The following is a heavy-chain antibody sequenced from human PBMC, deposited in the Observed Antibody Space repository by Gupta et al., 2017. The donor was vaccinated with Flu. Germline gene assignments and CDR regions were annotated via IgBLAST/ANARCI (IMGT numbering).Heavy chain of an antibody. J-gene: IGHJ4*02. D-gene: IGHD3-10*01. V-gene: IGHV3-11*01. CDR3: ARDRGNLGGRFDY. CDR2: IMRNGKTA. Sequence: RQSPRKVLGWLSYIMRNGKTAYYAGSVKGRFTIARDNAKNSMCLQMNSLRAEDTAMYYCARDRGNLGGRFDYWGPGTLVTVSS.